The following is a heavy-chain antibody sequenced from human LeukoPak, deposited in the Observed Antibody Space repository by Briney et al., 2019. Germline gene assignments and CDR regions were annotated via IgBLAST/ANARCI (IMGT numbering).Heavy chain of an antibody. V-gene: IGHV3-48*03. CDR3: ARVRTRSGGYYYGMDV. CDR1: GFTFSSYE. J-gene: IGHJ6*02. Sequence: GGSLRLSCAASGFTFSSYEMSWVRQAPGKGLEWVSYISSSGSTIYYADSVKGRFTISRDNAKNSLYLQMNSLRAEDTAVYYCARVRTRSGGYYYGMDVWGQGTTVTVSS. CDR2: ISSSGSTI. D-gene: IGHD3-10*01.